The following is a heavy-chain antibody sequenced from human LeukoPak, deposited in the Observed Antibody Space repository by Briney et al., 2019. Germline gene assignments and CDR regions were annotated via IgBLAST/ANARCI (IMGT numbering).Heavy chain of an antibody. CDR1: GFTLSNYA. D-gene: IGHD4-11*01. V-gene: IGHV3-48*01. CDR3: ARLAIRGIDFSNPEFDP. Sequence: GGSLRLSCEASGFTLSNYAMIWVRQAPGKELERVSYSSRSSSTIYYADSVKGRFTISRDNAKNSPYLQMNSLRAEDTAVYYCARLAIRGIDFSNPEFDPWGQGTLVTVSS. J-gene: IGHJ5*02. CDR2: SSRSSSTI.